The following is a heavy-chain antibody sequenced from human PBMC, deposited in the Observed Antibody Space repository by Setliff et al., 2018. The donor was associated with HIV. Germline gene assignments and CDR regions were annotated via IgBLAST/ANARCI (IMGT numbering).Heavy chain of an antibody. CDR3: ARVKSIKTTLVRLWPRFDL. CDR1: GASFSGYY. V-gene: IGHV4-34*01. J-gene: IGHJ5*02. D-gene: IGHD3-10*01. CDR2: INLSRST. Sequence: PSETLSLTCAVYGASFSGYYWSWIRQPPGKGLEWIGEINLSRSTDYNPSLKSRVTISVDTSKNQFSLRLSSVTAADTGLYYCARVKSIKTTLVRLWPRFDLWGQGTQVTVSS.